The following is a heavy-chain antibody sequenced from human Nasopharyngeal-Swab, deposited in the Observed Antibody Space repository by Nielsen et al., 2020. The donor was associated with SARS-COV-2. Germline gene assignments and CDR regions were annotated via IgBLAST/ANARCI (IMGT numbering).Heavy chain of an antibody. V-gene: IGHV3-23*01. Sequence: GGSLRLSCAASGFTFSSYAMSWVRQAPGKGLEWVSAISGSGGSTYYADSVKGRFTISRDNSKNTLYLQMNSLRAEDTAVYYCAKASVPVRPGSYWYFDLWGRGTLVTVSS. CDR1: GFTFSSYA. CDR3: AKASVPVRPGSYWYFDL. J-gene: IGHJ2*01. D-gene: IGHD2-2*01. CDR2: ISGSGGST.